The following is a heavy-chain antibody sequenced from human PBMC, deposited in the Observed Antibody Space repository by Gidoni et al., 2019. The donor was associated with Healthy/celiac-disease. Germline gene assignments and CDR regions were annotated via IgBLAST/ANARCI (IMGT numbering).Heavy chain of an antibody. Sequence: QKFQGRVTITRDTSASTAYMELSSLRSEDTAVYYCARGLYSSSWYGGYWGQGTLVTVSS. J-gene: IGHJ4*02. D-gene: IGHD6-13*01. V-gene: IGHV1-3*01. CDR3: ARGLYSSSWYGGY.